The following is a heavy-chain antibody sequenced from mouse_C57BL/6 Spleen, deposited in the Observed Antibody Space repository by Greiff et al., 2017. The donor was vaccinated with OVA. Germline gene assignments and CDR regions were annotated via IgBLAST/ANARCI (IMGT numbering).Heavy chain of an antibody. D-gene: IGHD2-1*01. J-gene: IGHJ4*01. CDR1: GFTFSSYA. Sequence: EVMLVESGGGLVKPGGSLKLSCAASGFTFSSYAMSWVRQTPEKRLEWVATISDGGSYTYYPDNVKGRFTISRDNAKNNLYLQMSHLKSEDTAMYYCARDPFYGNYDAMDYWGQGTSVTVSS. V-gene: IGHV5-4*01. CDR2: ISDGGSYT. CDR3: ARDPFYGNYDAMDY.